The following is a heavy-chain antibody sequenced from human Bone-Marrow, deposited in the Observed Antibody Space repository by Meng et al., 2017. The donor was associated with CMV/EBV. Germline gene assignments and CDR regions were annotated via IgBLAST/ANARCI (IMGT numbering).Heavy chain of an antibody. D-gene: IGHD3-22*01. J-gene: IGHJ4*02. V-gene: IGHV3-21*01. CDR3: ARDLGNSSGYLRHFDF. CDR1: GFTFSSYA. CDR2: VSRSSDYV. Sequence: GGSLRLSCAASGFTFSSYAMSWVRQAPGKGLEWVSSVSRSSDYVYYADSVKGRFTISRDNAQNSLYLQMNSLRAEDTAVYYCARDLGNSSGYLRHFDFWGQGALVTVSS.